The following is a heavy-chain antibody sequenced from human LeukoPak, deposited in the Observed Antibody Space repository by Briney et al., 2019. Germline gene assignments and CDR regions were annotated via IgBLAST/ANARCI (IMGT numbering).Heavy chain of an antibody. D-gene: IGHD3-10*01. CDR3: ARKSGSGNFPLDY. V-gene: IGHV3-23*01. CDR1: GFTFGSYS. J-gene: IGHJ4*02. Sequence: GGSLRLSCAASGFTFGSYSMSWVRQAPGRGLEWVSVISAGGITTYYADSVKGRFTISRDNSKNTVFLQMSSLRAEDTALYYCARKSGSGNFPLDYWGQGTLVTVSS. CDR2: ISAGGITT.